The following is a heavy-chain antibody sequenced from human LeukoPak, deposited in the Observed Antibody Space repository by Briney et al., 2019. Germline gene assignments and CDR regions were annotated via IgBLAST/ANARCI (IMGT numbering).Heavy chain of an antibody. D-gene: IGHD3-10*01. V-gene: IGHV1-2*02. CDR2: INPNSGGT. CDR1: GYTFTSYA. Sequence: ASVKVSCKASGYTFTSYAMNWVRQAPGQGLEWMGWINPNSGGTNYAQKFQGRVTMTRDTSISTAYMELSRLRSDDTAVYYCARARRGSTPPTDYWGQGTLVTVSS. J-gene: IGHJ4*02. CDR3: ARARRGSTPPTDY.